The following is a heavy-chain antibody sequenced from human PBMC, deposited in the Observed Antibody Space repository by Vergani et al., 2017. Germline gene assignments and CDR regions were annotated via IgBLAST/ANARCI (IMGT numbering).Heavy chain of an antibody. CDR1: GFTFSSYA. CDR3: AKDQPTVTAYYYGMDV. V-gene: IGHV3-23*01. D-gene: IGHD2-21*02. J-gene: IGHJ6*02. CDR2: ISGSGGST. Sequence: EVQLLESGGGLLQPGGSLRLSCAASGFTFSSYAMSCVRQAPGKGLGWVSAISGSGGSTYYADSVKGRFTISRDNSKNTLYLQMNSLRAEDTAVYYCAKDQPTVTAYYYGMDVWGQGTTVTVSS.